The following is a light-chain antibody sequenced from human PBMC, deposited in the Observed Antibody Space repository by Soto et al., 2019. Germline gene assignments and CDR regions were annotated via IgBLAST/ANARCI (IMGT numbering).Light chain of an antibody. CDR3: QQRSNWGLT. CDR2: DAS. J-gene: IGKJ4*01. CDR1: QSVSSY. Sequence: EIVLPQSPATLSLSPGERATLSCRASQSVSSYLAWYQQKPGQAPRLLIYDASNRATGIPARFSGSGSGTDFTLTISSLEPEDFAVYYGQQRSNWGLTFGGGTKVEIK. V-gene: IGKV3-11*01.